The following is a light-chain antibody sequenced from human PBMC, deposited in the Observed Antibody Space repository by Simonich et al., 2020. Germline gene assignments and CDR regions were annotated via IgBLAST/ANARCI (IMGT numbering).Light chain of an antibody. CDR2: DVM. CDR3: SSYTSSSTLV. J-gene: IGLJ3*02. V-gene: IGLV2-14*01. Sequence: QSALTQPASVSGSPGQSITISCPGTCSDVSGYNYVSWYQQHPGKAPKLMIYDVMNRPSGVANRFSGSKSGNTASLTIAELQAEDEAYYYCSSYTSSSTLVFGGGTKLTVL. CDR1: CSDVSGYNY.